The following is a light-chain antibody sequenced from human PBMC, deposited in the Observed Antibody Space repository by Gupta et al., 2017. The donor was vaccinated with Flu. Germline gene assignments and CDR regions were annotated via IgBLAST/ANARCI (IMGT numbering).Light chain of an antibody. CDR2: EVS. CDR3: ASYTSSSTLVV. V-gene: IGLV2-14*01. CDR1: SSYVGGYNY. Sequence: TSCTGTSSYVGGYNYVSWYQQHPGTAPKLMIYEVSHRPSGVPNRFSGSKSGTTASLTISGLQAEDEADYYCASYTSSSTLVVFGGGTKLTVL. J-gene: IGLJ2*01.